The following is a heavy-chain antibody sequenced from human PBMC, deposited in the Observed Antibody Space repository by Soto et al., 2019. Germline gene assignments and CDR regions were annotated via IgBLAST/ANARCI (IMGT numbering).Heavy chain of an antibody. Sequence: EVQLVESGGGLVQPGGSLRLSCAASGFSFSHSWMHWVRQAPGKGLVWVSRISSDGSSTNYADSVKGRFIISRDNAKNTLYLQIDILRAEDTAVYYCARPVVYSCYHRVFFDYWGQGTLVTVSS. CDR1: GFSFSHSW. J-gene: IGHJ4*02. D-gene: IGHD5-12*01. CDR3: ARPVVYSCYHRVFFDY. V-gene: IGHV3-74*01. CDR2: ISSDGSST.